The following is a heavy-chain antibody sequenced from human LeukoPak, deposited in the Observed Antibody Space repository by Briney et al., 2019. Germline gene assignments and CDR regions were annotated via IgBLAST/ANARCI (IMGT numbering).Heavy chain of an antibody. CDR3: AKDQFSH. CDR2: ISYDGSNK. V-gene: IGHV3-30*18. Sequence: PGRSLRLSCAASGFTFSSYGTHSVRQAPGKGLEWVAVISYDGSNKYYADSVKGRVTISRDNSKNTLYLQMNSLRAEDTAVYYCAKDQFSHWGQGTLVTVSS. CDR1: GFTFSSYG. J-gene: IGHJ4*02.